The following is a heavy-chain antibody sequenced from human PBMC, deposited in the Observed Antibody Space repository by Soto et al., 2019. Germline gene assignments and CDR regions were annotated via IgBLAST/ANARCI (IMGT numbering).Heavy chain of an antibody. V-gene: IGHV1-3*01. D-gene: IGHD3-9*01. J-gene: IGHJ4*02. CDR2: INPIFGNT. Sequence: GASVKVSCKASGYTFTSYAMHWVRQAPGQRLEWMGGINPIFGNTKYAQKFQGRVTITADESTSTAYMELSSLRSEDTAVYYCARDHPTPRNFDWPLDYWGQGTLVTSPQ. CDR1: GYTFTSYA. CDR3: ARDHPTPRNFDWPLDY.